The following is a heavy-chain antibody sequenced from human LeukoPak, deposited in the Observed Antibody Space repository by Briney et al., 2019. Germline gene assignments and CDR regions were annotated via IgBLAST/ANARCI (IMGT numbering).Heavy chain of an antibody. CDR3: AKDGVNGGLFEY. CDR1: GFTFSTYH. CDR2: ISNDERDK. J-gene: IGHJ4*02. D-gene: IGHD3-3*01. V-gene: IGHV3-30*18. Sequence: GRSLRLSCGASGFTFSTYHMHWVRQAPGKGLEWVAVISNDERDKWYTDSVKGRFTISRDNSKNTLYLQINGLRTEDTGVYYCAKDGVNGGLFEYWGQGTLVTVSS.